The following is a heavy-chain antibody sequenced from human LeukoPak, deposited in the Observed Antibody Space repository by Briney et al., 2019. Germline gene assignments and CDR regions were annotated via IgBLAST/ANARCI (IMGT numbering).Heavy chain of an antibody. Sequence: PSETLSLTCAVYGGSFSDSYWSWVRQPPGEGLEWVGEISHSGDTNYNPSLKSRVTISVDTSKNQFSLNLSSVTAADTAVYYCARAPDDYDFWSGPFDYWGRGTLVTVSS. J-gene: IGHJ4*02. D-gene: IGHD3-3*01. CDR1: GGSFSDSY. V-gene: IGHV4-34*01. CDR3: ARAPDDYDFWSGPFDY. CDR2: ISHSGDT.